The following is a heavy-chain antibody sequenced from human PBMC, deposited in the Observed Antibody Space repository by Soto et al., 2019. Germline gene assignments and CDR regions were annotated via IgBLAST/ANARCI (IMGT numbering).Heavy chain of an antibody. Sequence: ASVKVSCKASGYTFTSYDINWVRQATGQGFEYLGWMNPNNGNTNYAQKLQGRVTMTTDTSTSTAYMELRSLRSDDTAVYYCARDYGSGSYYNQPNYYGMDVWGQGTTVTVS. CDR3: ARDYGSGSYYNQPNYYGMDV. D-gene: IGHD3-10*01. V-gene: IGHV1-18*01. CDR2: MNPNNGNT. CDR1: GYTFTSYD. J-gene: IGHJ6*02.